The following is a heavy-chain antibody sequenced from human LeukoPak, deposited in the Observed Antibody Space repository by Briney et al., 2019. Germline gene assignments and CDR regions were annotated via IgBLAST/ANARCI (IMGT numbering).Heavy chain of an antibody. CDR2: ISAYNGNT. CDR1: GYTFTSYG. CDR3: ERARRGSAPYYYYMDV. D-gene: IGHD1-14*01. V-gene: IGHV1-18*01. J-gene: IGHJ6*03. Sequence: GASVKVSCKASGYTFTSYGISWVRQAPGQGLEWMGWISAYNGNTNYAQKLQGRVTMTTDTSTSTAYMELRSLRSDDTAVYYCERARRGSAPYYYYMDVWGKGTTVTVSS.